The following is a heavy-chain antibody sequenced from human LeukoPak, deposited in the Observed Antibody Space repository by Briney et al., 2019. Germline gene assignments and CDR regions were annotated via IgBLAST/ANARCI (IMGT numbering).Heavy chain of an antibody. J-gene: IGHJ6*02. CDR1: GGSFSGYY. CDR2: INHSGST. V-gene: IGHV4-34*01. CDR3: ARARLLNYGMDV. Sequence: SETLSLTCAVYGGSFSGYYWSWIRQPPGKGLEWIGEINHSGSTNCNPSLKSRVTISVDTSKNQFSLKLSSVTAADTAVYYCARARLLNYGMDVWGQGTTVTVSS.